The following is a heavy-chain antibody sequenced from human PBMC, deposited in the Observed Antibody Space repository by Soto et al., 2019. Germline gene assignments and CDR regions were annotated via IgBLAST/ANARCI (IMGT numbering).Heavy chain of an antibody. V-gene: IGHV5-51*01. J-gene: IGHJ4*02. Sequence: PGESLRISCKRSGYSFTNYWLVWVRQMPGEGLEWMGIIYPGDSDTRYSPSFQGQATISVDKSTSTAYLQWSSLKASVTAMYCCARQAGDDRLVMTNCRRRFGYCGRGALGGVSS. CDR1: GYSFTNYW. D-gene: IGHD2-21*02. CDR3: ARQAGDDRLVMTNCRRRFGY. CDR2: IYPGDSDT.